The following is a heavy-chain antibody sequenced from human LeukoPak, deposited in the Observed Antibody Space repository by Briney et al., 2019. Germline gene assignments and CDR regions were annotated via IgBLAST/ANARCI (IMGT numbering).Heavy chain of an antibody. Sequence: GASVKVSFMASGYTLTGYYMHWVRQAPGRGLEWMGRINPNSGGTNYAQKFYGRLTMTSDTSISAPSIELSTLRSDGTAVYYCAREDLNTILGAFDIWGQGTMVTVSS. CDR2: INPNSGGT. V-gene: IGHV1-2*06. CDR3: AREDLNTILGAFDI. D-gene: IGHD2/OR15-2a*01. CDR1: GYTLTGYY. J-gene: IGHJ3*02.